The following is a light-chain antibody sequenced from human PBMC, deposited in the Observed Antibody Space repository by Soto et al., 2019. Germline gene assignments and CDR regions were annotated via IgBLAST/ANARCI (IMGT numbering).Light chain of an antibody. CDR2: KAS. V-gene: IGKV1-5*03. J-gene: IGKJ1*01. Sequence: DIQMTQSPSTLSASVGDRVTITGRASQSISSWLAWYQQKPGKAPKLLIYKASSLESGVPSRFSGSGSGTEFTLTISSLQPDDFATYYCQQYNSYSPWKFGQGTKVEIK. CDR3: QQYNSYSPWK. CDR1: QSISSW.